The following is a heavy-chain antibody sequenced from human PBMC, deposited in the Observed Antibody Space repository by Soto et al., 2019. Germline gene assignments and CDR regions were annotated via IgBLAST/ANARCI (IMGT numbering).Heavy chain of an antibody. Sequence: ASVKVSCKASGYTFTSYAMHWVRQAPGQRLEWMGWINAGNGNTKYSQKFQGRVTITRDTSESTAYMELRSLRSEDTAVYYCAREVEYQLGGLHYYYYMDVWGKGTTVTVSS. D-gene: IGHD2-2*01. CDR3: AREVEYQLGGLHYYYYMDV. V-gene: IGHV1-3*01. J-gene: IGHJ6*03. CDR2: INAGNGNT. CDR1: GYTFTSYA.